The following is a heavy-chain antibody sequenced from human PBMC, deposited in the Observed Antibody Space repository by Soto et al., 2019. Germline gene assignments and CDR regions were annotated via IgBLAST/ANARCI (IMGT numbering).Heavy chain of an antibody. D-gene: IGHD7-27*01. Sequence: QVQLVQSGAEVKKPGSSVKVSCKASGGTFISYAISWVRQAPGQGLEWMGGIIPIFGKANYAQKFQGRVKITADESTRTAYMELSSLRSEDTAVYYCASLTGEVVEYDFDYWGQGTMVTVSS. CDR3: ASLTGEVVEYDFDY. CDR1: GGTFISYA. CDR2: IIPIFGKA. V-gene: IGHV1-69*12. J-gene: IGHJ4*02.